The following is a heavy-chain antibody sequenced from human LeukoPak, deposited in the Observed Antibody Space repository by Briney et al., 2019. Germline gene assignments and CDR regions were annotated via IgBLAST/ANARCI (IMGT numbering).Heavy chain of an antibody. D-gene: IGHD3-10*01. CDR1: GGSISSYY. CDR3: ARGRLGGSGSYYNVLDY. CDR2: ISYSGST. J-gene: IGHJ4*02. Sequence: PSETLSLTCTVSGGSISSYYWSWIRQPPGKGLEWFGYISYSGSTNYNPSLKSRVTISVDTSRNQFSLKLSSVTAADTAVYYCARGRLGGSGSYYNVLDYWGQGTLVTVSS. V-gene: IGHV4-59*01.